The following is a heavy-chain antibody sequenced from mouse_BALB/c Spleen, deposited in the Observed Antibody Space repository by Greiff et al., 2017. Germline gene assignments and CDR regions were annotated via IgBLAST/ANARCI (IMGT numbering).Heavy chain of an antibody. D-gene: IGHD1-1*01. CDR3: ARRDGSSSNWYFDV. J-gene: IGHJ1*01. Sequence: EVQLVESGGGLVKPGGSLKLSCAASGFTFSSYAMSWVRQTPEKRLEWVATISSGGSYTYYPDSVKGRFTISRDTAKNTLYLQMSSLRSEDTAMYYCARRDGSSSNWYFDVWGAGTTVTVSS. V-gene: IGHV5-9-3*01. CDR2: ISSGGSYT. CDR1: GFTFSSYA.